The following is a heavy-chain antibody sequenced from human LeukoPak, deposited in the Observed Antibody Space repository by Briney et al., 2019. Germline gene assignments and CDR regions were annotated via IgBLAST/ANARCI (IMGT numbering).Heavy chain of an antibody. J-gene: IGHJ4*02. V-gene: IGHV3-33*08. CDR2: IWYDGSNK. Sequence: GGSLRLSCAASGFTFSSYAMSWVRQAPGKGLEWVAVIWYDGSNKYYADSVKGRFTISRDNSKNTLYLQMNSLRAEDTAVYYCAREDSSGWYYFDYWGQGTLVTVSS. CDR1: GFTFSSYA. D-gene: IGHD6-19*01. CDR3: AREDSSGWYYFDY.